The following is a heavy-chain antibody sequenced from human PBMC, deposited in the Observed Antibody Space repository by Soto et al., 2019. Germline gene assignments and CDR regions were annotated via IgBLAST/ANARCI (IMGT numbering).Heavy chain of an antibody. CDR3: ARWWSGSRQGFDP. J-gene: IGHJ5*02. D-gene: IGHD3-3*01. CDR1: GGSISSGDYY. Sequence: QVQLQESGPGLVKPSQTLSLTCTVSGGSISSGDYYWSWIRQHPGKGLEWIGYIYYSGSTYYNPSPKSRAPXSXDXXKNQFSLQRSSVTAAATAVYYCARWWSGSRQGFDPWGQGTLVTVSS. CDR2: IYYSGST. V-gene: IGHV4-31*03.